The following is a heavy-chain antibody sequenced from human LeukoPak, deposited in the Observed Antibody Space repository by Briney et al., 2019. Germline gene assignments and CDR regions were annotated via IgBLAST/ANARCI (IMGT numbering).Heavy chain of an antibody. J-gene: IGHJ6*03. Sequence: ASVKVSCKASGYTFTSYGISWVRQAPGQGLEWMGWISAYNGNTNYAQKPQGRVTMTTDTSTSTAYMELRSLRSDDTAVYYCARGGVDTAFGRYYYYMDVWGKGTTVTVSS. CDR1: GYTFTSYG. CDR2: ISAYNGNT. D-gene: IGHD5-18*01. V-gene: IGHV1-18*01. CDR3: ARGGVDTAFGRYYYYMDV.